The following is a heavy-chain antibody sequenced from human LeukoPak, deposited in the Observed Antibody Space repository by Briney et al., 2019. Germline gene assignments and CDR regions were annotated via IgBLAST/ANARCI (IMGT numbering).Heavy chain of an antibody. D-gene: IGHD3-10*01. Sequence: PGGSLRLSCGASGFTFSTYGIHWVRQAPGKGLEWVAVIWHDGSNKYYAESVKGRFTISRDNSKNTLYLQMNSLRAEDTGVYYCARAVGPYDYWGQGTLVTVSS. CDR3: ARAVGPYDY. CDR1: GFTFSTYG. CDR2: IWHDGSNK. J-gene: IGHJ4*02. V-gene: IGHV3-33*01.